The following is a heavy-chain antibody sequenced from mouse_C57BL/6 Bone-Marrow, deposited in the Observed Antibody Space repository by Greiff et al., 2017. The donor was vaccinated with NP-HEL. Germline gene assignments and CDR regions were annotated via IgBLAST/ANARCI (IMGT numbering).Heavy chain of an antibody. CDR3: ARSLYYCAY. J-gene: IGHJ3*01. CDR2: IDPSDSET. Sequence: QVQLQQSGPVLVKPGASVKMSCKASGYTFTSYWMHWVKQRPIQGLEWIGNIDPSDSETHYNQKFKDKATLTVDKSSSTAYMQLSSLTSEDSAVYYCARSLYYCAYWGQGTLVTVSA. CDR1: GYTFTSYW. V-gene: IGHV1-52*01. D-gene: IGHD1-1*01.